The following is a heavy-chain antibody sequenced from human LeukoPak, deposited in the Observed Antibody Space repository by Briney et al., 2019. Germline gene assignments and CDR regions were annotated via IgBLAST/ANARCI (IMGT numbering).Heavy chain of an antibody. J-gene: IGHJ5*02. Sequence: PGGSLRLSCAASGFTFSSYSMNWVRQAPGKGLEWVSSISSGGSTIYYADSVKGRFTISRDNAKNSLYLQMNSLRAEDTAVYYCARDRAVAGLFDPWGQGTLVTVSS. CDR3: ARDRAVAGLFDP. D-gene: IGHD6-19*01. CDR2: ISSGGSTI. CDR1: GFTFSSYS. V-gene: IGHV3-48*01.